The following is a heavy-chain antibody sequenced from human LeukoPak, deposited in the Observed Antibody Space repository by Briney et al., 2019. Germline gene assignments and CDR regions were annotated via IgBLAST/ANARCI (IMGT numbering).Heavy chain of an antibody. CDR2: IYHSGST. D-gene: IGHD5-18*01. J-gene: IGHJ4*02. Sequence: SETLSLTCAVSGGSISSGGYSWSWIRQPPGKGLEWIGYIYHSGSTYYNPSLKSRVTISVDTSKNQFSLKLSSVTAADTAVYYCAREVDSGSFDYWGQGTLVTVSS. CDR3: AREVDSGSFDY. CDR1: GGSISSGGYS. V-gene: IGHV4-30-2*01.